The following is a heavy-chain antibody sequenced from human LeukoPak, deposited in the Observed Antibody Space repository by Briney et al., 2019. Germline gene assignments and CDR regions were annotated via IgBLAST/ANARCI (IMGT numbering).Heavy chain of an antibody. CDR1: GASINCYY. Sequence: SETLSLTCTVSGASINCYYWTWVRLPADKGLEWIGRLYSDGTPYYNPSLKSRVTMSVDTSKNQFSLKLRSVTAADTAIYYCARGSSGVTRRYYFDFWGQGALVTVSS. J-gene: IGHJ4*02. CDR2: LYSDGTP. D-gene: IGHD3-22*01. V-gene: IGHV4-4*07. CDR3: ARGSSGVTRRYYFDF.